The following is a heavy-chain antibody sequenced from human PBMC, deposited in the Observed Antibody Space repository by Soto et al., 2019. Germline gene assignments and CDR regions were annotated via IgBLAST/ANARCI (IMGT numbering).Heavy chain of an antibody. CDR3: ARKLGYCSITSGTSLHYHYGMDV. CDR2: IIPIFGTA. CDR1: GGTFSSYA. J-gene: IGHJ6*02. Sequence: QVQLVQSGAEVKKPGSSVKVSCKASGGTFSSYAISWVRQAPGQGLEWMGGIIPIFGTANYAQKFQGRVTITADESTSTDYMELSSLRSEDTAVYYCARKLGYCSITSGTSLHYHYGMDVLGQGTTVTGSS. V-gene: IGHV1-69*01. D-gene: IGHD2-2*01.